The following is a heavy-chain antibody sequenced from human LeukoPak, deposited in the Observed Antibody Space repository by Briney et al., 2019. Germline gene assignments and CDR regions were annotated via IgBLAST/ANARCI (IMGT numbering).Heavy chain of an antibody. CDR3: ARGTGNYYYYYGMDV. J-gene: IGHJ6*02. CDR2: ISYDGSNK. V-gene: IGHV3-30-3*01. CDR1: GFTFSSYA. Sequence: GESLRLSCAASGFTFSSYAMHWVRQAPGKGLEWVAVISYDGSNKYYADSVKGRFTISRDNSKNTLYLQMNSLRAEDTAVYYCARGTGNYYYYYGMDVWGQGTTVTVSS. D-gene: IGHD3-10*01.